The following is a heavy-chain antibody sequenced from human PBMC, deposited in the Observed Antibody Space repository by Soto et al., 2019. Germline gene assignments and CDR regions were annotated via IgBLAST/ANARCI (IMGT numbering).Heavy chain of an antibody. Sequence: QVQLVESGGGVVQPGRSLRLSCAASGFTFSSYAMHWVRQAPGKGLEWVAVISYDGSNKYYADSVKGRFTISRDNSKNTLYLQMNSLRAEDTAVYYCARDFDMVSGSSSALYGMDVWGQGTTVTVSS. D-gene: IGHD6-6*01. CDR1: GFTFSSYA. V-gene: IGHV3-30-3*01. CDR2: ISYDGSNK. J-gene: IGHJ6*02. CDR3: ARDFDMVSGSSSALYGMDV.